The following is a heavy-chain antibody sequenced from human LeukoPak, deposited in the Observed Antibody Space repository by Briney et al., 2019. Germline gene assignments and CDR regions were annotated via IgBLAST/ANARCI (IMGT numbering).Heavy chain of an antibody. V-gene: IGHV3-74*01. CDR1: AFTFSSYW. J-gene: IGHJ2*01. CDR3: ARGSACSGGICYSYWYFYL. CDR2: INSDGSST. D-gene: IGHD2-15*01. Sequence: GGSLRLSCASSAFTFSSYWMHWVRQAPGKGLVWVSRINSDGSSTSYADSVKGRFTISRDNAKNTLYLQMNSLRAEDTAMYYCARGSACSGGICYSYWYFYLWGRGTLVTVSS.